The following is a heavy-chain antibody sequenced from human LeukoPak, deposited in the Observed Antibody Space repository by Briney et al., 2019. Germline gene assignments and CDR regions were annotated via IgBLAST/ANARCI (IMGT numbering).Heavy chain of an antibody. CDR1: GGSISSYY. J-gene: IGHJ5*02. CDR3: AREGHTNWFDP. CDR2: IYYSGST. Sequence: SETLSLTCTVSGGSISSYYWSWIRQPPGKGLEWIGYIYYSGSTNYNPSLKSRVTMSVDTSKNQFSLKLSSVTAADTAVYYCAREGHTNWFDPWGQGTLVTVSS. V-gene: IGHV4-59*12.